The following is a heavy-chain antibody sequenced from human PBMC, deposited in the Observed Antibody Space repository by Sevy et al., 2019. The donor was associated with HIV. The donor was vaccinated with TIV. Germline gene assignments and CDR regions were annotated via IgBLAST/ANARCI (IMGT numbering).Heavy chain of an antibody. Sequence: GGSLRLSCAASGFTFSNYFMSWVRQAPGKGLEWVSTFSFGCGKINYADSVKGRFTISRDNSKNTLYLQMNSLRAEDTALYYCAREGCSKPHDYWGQGTLVTVSS. CDR3: AREGCSKPHDY. D-gene: IGHD2-2*01. J-gene: IGHJ4*02. CDR2: FSFGCGKI. CDR1: GFTFSNYF. V-gene: IGHV3-23*01.